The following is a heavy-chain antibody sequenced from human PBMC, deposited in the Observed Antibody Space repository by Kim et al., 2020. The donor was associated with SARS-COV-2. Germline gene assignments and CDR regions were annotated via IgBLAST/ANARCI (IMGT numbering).Heavy chain of an antibody. Sequence: SETLSLTCAAYGGSFSAYYWSWIRQPPGKGLEWIGEINHSGSTNYNPSFKSRVTILVDTSKNQFSLKLSYVTAADTAVYYCAKGGAVLLWVGELLRDNWFDPWGQGTLVTVSS. D-gene: IGHD3-10*01. CDR2: INHSGST. CDR3: AKGGAVLLWVGELLRDNWFDP. J-gene: IGHJ5*02. CDR1: GGSFSAYY. V-gene: IGHV4-34*01.